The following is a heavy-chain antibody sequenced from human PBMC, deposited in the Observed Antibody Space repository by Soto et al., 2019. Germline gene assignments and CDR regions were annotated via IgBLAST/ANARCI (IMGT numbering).Heavy chain of an antibody. CDR1: GGSFSGYY. Sequence: SETLSLTCAVYGGSFSGYYWSWIRQPPGKGLEWIGEINHSGSTNYNPSLKSRVTISVDTSKNQFSLKLSSVTAADTAVYYCARSYGSGSYSGAFDIWGQGTMVTVSS. CDR3: ARSYGSGSYSGAFDI. J-gene: IGHJ3*02. CDR2: INHSGST. D-gene: IGHD3-10*01. V-gene: IGHV4-34*01.